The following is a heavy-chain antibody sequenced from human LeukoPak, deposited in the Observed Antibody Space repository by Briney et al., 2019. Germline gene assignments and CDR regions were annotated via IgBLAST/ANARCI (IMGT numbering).Heavy chain of an antibody. CDR1: GFTLSSYS. Sequence: GGSLRLSCAASGFTLSSYSMNWVRQAPGKGLEWVSSISSSSSYIYYADSVKGRFTISRDNAKNSLYLQMNSLRAEDTAVYYCARDLEITYYYGSGSLSFGYWGQGTLVTVSS. CDR2: ISSSSSYI. D-gene: IGHD3-10*01. V-gene: IGHV3-21*01. CDR3: ARDLEITYYYGSGSLSFGY. J-gene: IGHJ4*02.